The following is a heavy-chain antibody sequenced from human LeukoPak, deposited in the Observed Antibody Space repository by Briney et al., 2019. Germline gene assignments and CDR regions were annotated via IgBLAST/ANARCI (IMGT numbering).Heavy chain of an antibody. CDR1: GFTFSSYA. J-gene: IGHJ4*02. CDR2: ISGSGGST. CDR3: AKYDSSGYYRAHFDY. D-gene: IGHD3-22*01. V-gene: IGHV3-23*01. Sequence: GGSLRLSCAASGFTFSSYAMSWVRQAPGKGLEWVSAISGSGGSTYYADSVKGRFTISRDNSKNTLYLQMNSLRAEDTAVYYCAKYDSSGYYRAHFDYWGQGTLVTVSS.